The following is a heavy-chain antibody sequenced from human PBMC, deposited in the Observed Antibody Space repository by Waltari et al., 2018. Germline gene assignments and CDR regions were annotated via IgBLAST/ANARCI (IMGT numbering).Heavy chain of an antibody. Sequence: QVQLVQSGAEVKKPGASVKVSCKASGYTFTSYYMHWVRQAPGQGLEWMGIINPRCGSTSYAQKVQGRVTMTRDTSTSTVYMELSSLRSEDTAVYYCARELIAAAGIKHYYYYYYGMDVWGQGTTVTVSS. CDR3: ARELIAAAGIKHYYYYYYGMDV. D-gene: IGHD6-13*01. V-gene: IGHV1-46*01. CDR2: INPRCGST. CDR1: GYTFTSYY. J-gene: IGHJ6*02.